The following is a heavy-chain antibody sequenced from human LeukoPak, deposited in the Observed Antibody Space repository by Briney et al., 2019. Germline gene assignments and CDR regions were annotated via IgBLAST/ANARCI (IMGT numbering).Heavy chain of an antibody. V-gene: IGHV3-23*01. CDR3: AKHRRTAYCGGDCPPDY. Sequence: GGSLRLSWAASGFTFSSYAMSWVRQAPGKGLEWVSAISGSGGSTYYAASVKGRFTISRDKSKNTLYLQMSILRADDTAVYYCAKHRRTAYCGGDCPPDYWGQGTLVTVSS. J-gene: IGHJ4*02. D-gene: IGHD2-21*02. CDR1: GFTFSSYA. CDR2: ISGSGGST.